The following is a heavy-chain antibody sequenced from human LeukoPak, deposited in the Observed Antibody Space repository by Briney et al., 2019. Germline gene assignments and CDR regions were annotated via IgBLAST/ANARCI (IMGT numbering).Heavy chain of an antibody. CDR1: GYTFTSYY. CDR3: ARDWEWELIFDY. D-gene: IGHD1-26*01. CDR2: INPSGGST. V-gene: IGHV1-46*01. Sequence: GASVKVSCKASGYTFTSYYMHWVRQAPGQGLEWMGRINPSGGSTSYAQKFQGRVTMTRDTSTSTVYMELSSLRSEDTAVYYCARDWEWELIFDYWGQGTLVTVSS. J-gene: IGHJ4*02.